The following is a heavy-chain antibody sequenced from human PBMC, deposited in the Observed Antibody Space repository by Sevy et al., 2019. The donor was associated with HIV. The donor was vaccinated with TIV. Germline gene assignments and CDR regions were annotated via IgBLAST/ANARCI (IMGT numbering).Heavy chain of an antibody. CDR3: AKEGYSSGSAGIFNI. V-gene: IGHV3-30*04. CDR1: GLSLSSAV. Sequence: GGSLRLSCAVSGLSLSSAVIHWVRQAPGKGLEWVSLISTDGMNKDYPDSVKGRFTISRDTSKNTVDLQMDSLRSEDTAIYFCAKEGYSSGSAGIFNIWGQGTVVTVS. J-gene: IGHJ3*02. CDR2: ISTDGMNK. D-gene: IGHD6-19*01.